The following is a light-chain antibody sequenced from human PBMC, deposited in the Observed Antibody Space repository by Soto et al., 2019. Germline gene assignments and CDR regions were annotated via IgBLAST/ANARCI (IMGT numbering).Light chain of an antibody. CDR1: QSVTTR. V-gene: IGKV3-20*01. CDR2: GAS. CDR3: QQYGGSPIT. J-gene: IGKJ1*01. Sequence: EIVLRQSPDPLCLSSGERVALSGLASQSVTTRLAWNQHKPGQAPTLLMSGASNRASGVPVRFSGSGSGTDFTLTITRLEPEDFALYYCQQYGGSPITFGLGTKVDI.